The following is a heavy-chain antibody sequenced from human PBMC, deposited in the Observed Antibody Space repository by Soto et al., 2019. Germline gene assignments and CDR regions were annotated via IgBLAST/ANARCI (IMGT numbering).Heavy chain of an antibody. CDR1: GFTFSNAW. Sequence: VQLVESGGGLVKPGGSLRLSCAAYGFTFSNAWMSWVRQAPGKGLEWVGRIKSKTDGGTTDYAAPVKGRFTISRDDSKNTLYLQMNSLKSEDTAVYYCTTGADPTKYSSSWYEFDYWGQGTLVTVSS. D-gene: IGHD6-13*01. CDR3: TTGADPTKYSSSWYEFDY. J-gene: IGHJ4*02. CDR2: IKSKTDGGTT. V-gene: IGHV3-15*01.